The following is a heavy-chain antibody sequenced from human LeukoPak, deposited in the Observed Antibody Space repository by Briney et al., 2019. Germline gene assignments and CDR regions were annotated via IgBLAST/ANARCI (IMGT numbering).Heavy chain of an antibody. CDR2: IYYSGST. Sequence: SETLSLTCTVSGGSISSYYWSWIRQPPGKGLEWIGYIYYSGSTNYNPSLKSRVTISVDTSKNQFSLKLSSVTAADTAVYYCARETVSSGYYYYYGMDVWGKGTTVTVSS. V-gene: IGHV4-59*01. CDR1: GGSISSYY. CDR3: ARETVSSGYYYYYGMDV. J-gene: IGHJ6*04. D-gene: IGHD3-22*01.